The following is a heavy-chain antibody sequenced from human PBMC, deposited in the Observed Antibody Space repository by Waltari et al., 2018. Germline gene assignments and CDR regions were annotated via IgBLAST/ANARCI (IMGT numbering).Heavy chain of an antibody. CDR1: GFTFYHFW. CDR3: ARGGGDGQVHH. D-gene: IGHD3-16*01. J-gene: IGHJ4*02. Sequence: DVQLTASGGGLVQPGVSLRLSWEGPGFTFYHFWMTWLRQVPGKGLEWVANIKQDGTEQYFVDSFKGRFTISRDNAKRSLYLQMNNLRVDDTAMYYCARGGGDGQVHHWGQGTLVTVSS. V-gene: IGHV3-7*03. CDR2: IKQDGTEQ.